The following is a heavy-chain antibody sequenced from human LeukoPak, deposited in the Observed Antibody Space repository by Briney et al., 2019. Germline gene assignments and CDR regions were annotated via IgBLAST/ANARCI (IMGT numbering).Heavy chain of an antibody. D-gene: IGHD6-19*01. J-gene: IGHJ4*02. Sequence: QPGGSLRLSCAASGFSFTNYCMHWVRQTPGKGLEWVANIKQSGRDTYYVDSVRGRFIISRDNVKNSLYLHLNSLRAEDTAVYYCVRDPHEGGNGWYYFDFWGQGTLVTVSS. CDR2: IKQSGRDT. V-gene: IGHV3-7*03. CDR1: GFSFTNYC. CDR3: VRDPHEGGNGWYYFDF.